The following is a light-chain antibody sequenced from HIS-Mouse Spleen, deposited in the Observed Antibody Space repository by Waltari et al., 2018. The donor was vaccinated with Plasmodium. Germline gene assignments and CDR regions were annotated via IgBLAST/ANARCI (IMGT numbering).Light chain of an antibody. J-gene: IGKJ3*01. CDR2: GAS. CDR1: QSVSSN. Sequence: DIVMTQSPATLSASPGGRAPLSRRTSQSVSSNFAWYQQKPGQAPRLLIYGASTRATGIPARFSGSGSGTEFTLTISSLQSEDFAVYYCQQYNNWSFTFGPGTKVEIK. CDR3: QQYNNWSFT. V-gene: IGKV3-15*01.